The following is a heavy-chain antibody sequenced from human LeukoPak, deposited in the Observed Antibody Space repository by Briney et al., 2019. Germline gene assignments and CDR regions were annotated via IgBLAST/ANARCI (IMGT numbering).Heavy chain of an antibody. CDR2: IRSKANSYAT. V-gene: IGHV3-73*01. Sequence: GGSLRLSCAASGFTFSGSAMHWARQASGKGLEWVGRIRSKANSYATAYAASVKGRFTISRDDSKNTAYLQMNSLKTEDTAVYYCTRHDSSGFVYWGQGTLVTVSS. D-gene: IGHD6-19*01. J-gene: IGHJ4*02. CDR1: GFTFSGSA. CDR3: TRHDSSGFVY.